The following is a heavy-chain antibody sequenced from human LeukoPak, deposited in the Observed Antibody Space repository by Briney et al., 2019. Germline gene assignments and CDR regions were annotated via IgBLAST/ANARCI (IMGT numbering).Heavy chain of an antibody. V-gene: IGHV3-23*01. CDR1: GFTFSSYA. J-gene: IGHJ4*02. Sequence: PGGPLRLSCAASGFTFSSYAMSWVRQAPGKGLEWVSSLSGSGGSAYFADSVKGRFTISRDNSKNTLYLQMNSLRVEDTAIYYCAKESGHFDFWGQGTLVTVSS. CDR2: LSGSGGSA. CDR3: AKESGHFDF.